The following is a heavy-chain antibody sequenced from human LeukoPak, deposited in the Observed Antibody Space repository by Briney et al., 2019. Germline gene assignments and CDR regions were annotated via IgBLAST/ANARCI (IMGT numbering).Heavy chain of an antibody. Sequence: GGSLRLSCAASGFTFSSHWMSWVRQAPGKGLEWVANIKQDGSDEYYVDSVKGQFTISRDNAKNSLYLQMNSVRADGTAVYYCGRDGQTYWFDPWGQGTLVTVSS. CDR2: IKQDGSDE. CDR3: GRDGQTYWFDP. CDR1: GFTFSSHW. V-gene: IGHV3-7*01. J-gene: IGHJ5*02. D-gene: IGHD2-21*01.